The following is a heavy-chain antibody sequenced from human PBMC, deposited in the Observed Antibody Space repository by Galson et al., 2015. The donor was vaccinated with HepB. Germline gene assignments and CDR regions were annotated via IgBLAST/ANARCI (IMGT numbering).Heavy chain of an antibody. CDR3: AKGPGAAAGKGYFQH. D-gene: IGHD6-13*01. Sequence: SLRLSCAASGFNFDNYAMHWVRQAPGKGLEWVSGVGWNSGNIDHADSVKGRFTISRDNAKDSLYLQMNSLTVEDTASYYCAKGPGAAAGKGYFQHWGQGILVIVSS. J-gene: IGHJ1*01. V-gene: IGHV3-9*01. CDR2: VGWNSGNI. CDR1: GFNFDNYA.